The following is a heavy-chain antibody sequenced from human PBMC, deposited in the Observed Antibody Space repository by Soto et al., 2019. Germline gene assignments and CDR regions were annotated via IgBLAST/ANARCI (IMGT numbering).Heavy chain of an antibody. CDR3: AREDSIIVPAVSDF. Sequence: PGGSLRLSCTVSGFAFNNYGINWVRQAPGKGLEWVSSISKSGYTYYSDSVKGRFTISRDNAKSSVSLQMNTLRVDDTAVYYCAREDSIIVPAVSDFWGLGTLVTVSS. J-gene: IGHJ4*02. CDR1: GFAFNNYG. V-gene: IGHV3-21*01. D-gene: IGHD2-2*01. CDR2: ISKSGYT.